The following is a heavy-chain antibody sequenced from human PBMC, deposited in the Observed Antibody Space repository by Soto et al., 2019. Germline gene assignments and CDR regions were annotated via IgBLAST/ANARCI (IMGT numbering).Heavy chain of an antibody. V-gene: IGHV4-31*03. CDR1: GGSISSGGYY. Sequence: QVQLQESGPGLVKPSQTLSLTCTVSGGSISSGGYYWSWIRQHPGKGLEWIGYIYYSGSTYYNPSLKSRVTISVDTSKNQFSLKLSSVTAADTAVYYCARGSRDDFWSGRLGSYYGMDVWGQGTTVTVSS. CDR2: IYYSGST. J-gene: IGHJ6*02. CDR3: ARGSRDDFWSGRLGSYYGMDV. D-gene: IGHD3-3*01.